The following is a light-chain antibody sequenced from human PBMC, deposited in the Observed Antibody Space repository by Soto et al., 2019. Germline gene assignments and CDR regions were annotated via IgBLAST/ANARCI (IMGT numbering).Light chain of an antibody. J-gene: IGKJ4*01. Sequence: EIVLTQSPGTLSLSPGERATLSCRASQSVSRSYLAWYQQKPGQAPRLLIYGASSRATGISDMFSGRGSGTVFTLTISRLEPEDFAVYYCQQYSSSPPDFGGGTKVEIK. CDR1: QSVSRSY. V-gene: IGKV3-20*01. CDR3: QQYSSSPPD. CDR2: GAS.